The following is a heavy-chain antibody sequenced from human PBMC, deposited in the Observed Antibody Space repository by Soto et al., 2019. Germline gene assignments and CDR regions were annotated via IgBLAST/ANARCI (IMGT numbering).Heavy chain of an antibody. Sequence: SVKVSCKASGGTFSSYTISWVRQAPGQGLEWMGRIIPILGIANYAQKFKGRVTITADKSTSTAYMKLSSLRSEDTAVYYCATSEGYCTNGVCRDYWGQGTLVTVSS. V-gene: IGHV1-69*02. J-gene: IGHJ4*02. CDR1: GGTFSSYT. CDR2: IIPILGIA. CDR3: ATSEGYCTNGVCRDY. D-gene: IGHD2-8*01.